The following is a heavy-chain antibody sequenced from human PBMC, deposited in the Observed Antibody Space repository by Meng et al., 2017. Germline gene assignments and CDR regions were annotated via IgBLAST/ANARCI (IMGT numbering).Heavy chain of an antibody. Sequence: HLLQSGGGVKKPGASVKVSCKASGYTFTNYDINWVRQATGQGLEWMGWMNPNSGNTGYAQKFQGRVTMTRNTSISTAYMELSSLRSEDTAVYYCARGSSSWITNWFDPWGQETLVTVSS. CDR2: MNPNSGNT. V-gene: IGHV1-8*01. CDR3: ARGSSSWITNWFDP. J-gene: IGHJ5*02. CDR1: GYTFTNYD. D-gene: IGHD6-13*01.